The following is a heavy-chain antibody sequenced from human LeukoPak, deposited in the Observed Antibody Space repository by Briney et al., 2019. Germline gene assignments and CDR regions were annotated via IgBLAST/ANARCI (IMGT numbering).Heavy chain of an antibody. D-gene: IGHD5-12*01. J-gene: IGHJ4*02. CDR1: GGTFSSYA. CDR3: ARGEDIVATFDY. CDR2: IIPIFGTA. Sequence: SVKVSCKASGGTFSSYAISWVRQAPGQGLEWMGGIIPIFGTANYAQKFQGRVTITADKSTSTAYMELRSLRSDDTAVYYCARGEDIVATFDYWGQGTLVTVSS. V-gene: IGHV1-69*06.